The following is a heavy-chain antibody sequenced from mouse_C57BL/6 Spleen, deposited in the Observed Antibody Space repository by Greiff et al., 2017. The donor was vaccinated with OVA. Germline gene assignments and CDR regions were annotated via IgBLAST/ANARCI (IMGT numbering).Heavy chain of an antibody. CDR2: IDPSDSYT. Sequence: VQLQQPGAELVKPGASVKLSCKASGYTFTSYWMQWVKQRPGQGLEWIGEIDPSDSYTNHNQKFKGKATLTVDTSSSTAYMQLSSLTSEDSAVYYCARWYDSFAYWGQGTLVTVSA. J-gene: IGHJ3*01. CDR1: GYTFTSYW. V-gene: IGHV1-50*01. CDR3: ARWYDSFAY. D-gene: IGHD2-4*01.